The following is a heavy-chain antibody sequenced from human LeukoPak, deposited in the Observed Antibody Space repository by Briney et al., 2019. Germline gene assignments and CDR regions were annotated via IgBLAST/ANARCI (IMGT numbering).Heavy chain of an antibody. CDR3: VHSPGLAAAGTLRWFDP. CDR1: GFSLTTSGVG. V-gene: IGHV2-5*02. Sequence: SGPTLVYPTQTLTLTCTFSGFSLTTSGVGVGWIRQPPGKALEWLALIYWDDDKRYSPSLKSRLTITKDTSKNQVVLTMTNMDPVDTATYYCVHSPGLAAAGTLRWFDPWGQGTLVTVSS. CDR2: IYWDDDK. D-gene: IGHD6-13*01. J-gene: IGHJ5*02.